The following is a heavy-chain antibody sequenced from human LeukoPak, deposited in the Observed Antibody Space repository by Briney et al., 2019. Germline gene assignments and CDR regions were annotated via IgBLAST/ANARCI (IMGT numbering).Heavy chain of an antibody. V-gene: IGHV3-23*01. Sequence: GGSLRLSCAASGFTFSSYAMSWVRQAPGKGLEWVSAISGSGGSTYYADSVKGRFTISRDNAKNSLYLQMNSLRAEDTAVYYCARVTGVTTGYWGQGTLVTVSS. CDR2: ISGSGGST. CDR3: ARVTGVTTGY. D-gene: IGHD4-11*01. CDR1: GFTFSSYA. J-gene: IGHJ4*02.